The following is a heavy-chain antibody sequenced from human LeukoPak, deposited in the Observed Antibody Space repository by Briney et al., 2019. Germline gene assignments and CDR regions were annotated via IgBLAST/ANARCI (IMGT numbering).Heavy chain of an antibody. CDR3: ARARRGSYYGFDP. V-gene: IGHV3-30-3*01. CDR2: ISYDGSNK. Sequence: GGSLRLSCAASGFTFSSYAMHWVRQAPGHGLKWVAVISYDGSNKYYAESVKGRFTISRDNSKNTLYLQMNSLRAEDTAVYCCARARRGSYYGFDPWGQGTLVTVSS. CDR1: GFTFSSYA. J-gene: IGHJ5*02. D-gene: IGHD1-26*01.